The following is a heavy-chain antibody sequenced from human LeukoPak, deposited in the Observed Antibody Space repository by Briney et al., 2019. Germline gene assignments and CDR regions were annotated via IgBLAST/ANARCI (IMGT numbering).Heavy chain of an antibody. D-gene: IGHD3-3*01. Sequence: GGSLRLSCAASGFTFSSYSMNWVRQAPGKGLEWVSSISSSSSYIYYADSVKGRFTISRDNAKNSLYLQMNSLRAEDTAVYYCAKAYDFWSGYNYWGQGTLVTVSS. CDR2: ISSSSSYI. CDR3: AKAYDFWSGYNY. J-gene: IGHJ4*02. V-gene: IGHV3-21*04. CDR1: GFTFSSYS.